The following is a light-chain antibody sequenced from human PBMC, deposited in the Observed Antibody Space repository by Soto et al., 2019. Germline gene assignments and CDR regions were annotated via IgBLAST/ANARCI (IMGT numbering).Light chain of an antibody. CDR1: SGHSSYA. CDR2: LNSDGSH. CDR3: QTWGTGLLV. Sequence: QLVLTQSPSASASLGASVKLTCTLSSGHSSYAIAWHQQQPEKGPRYLMKLNSDGSHSKGDGIPDRFSGSSSGAERYLTISSLQSEDEADYYCQTWGTGLLVFGGVTKLTVL. V-gene: IGLV4-69*01. J-gene: IGLJ3*02.